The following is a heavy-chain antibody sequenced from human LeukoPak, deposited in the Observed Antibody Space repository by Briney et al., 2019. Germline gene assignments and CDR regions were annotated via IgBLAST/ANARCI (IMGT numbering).Heavy chain of an antibody. V-gene: IGHV3-23*01. CDR2: ISGSGGST. D-gene: IGHD2-2*01. CDR3: AKDFDLGDIVVVPAAVDY. J-gene: IGHJ4*02. Sequence: PGGSLRLSCAASGFTFSSYAMSWVRQAPGKGLEWVSAISGSGGSTYYADSVKGRFTISRDNSKNTLYLQMNSLRAEDTAVYYRAKDFDLGDIVVVPAAVDYWGQGTLVTVSS. CDR1: GFTFSSYA.